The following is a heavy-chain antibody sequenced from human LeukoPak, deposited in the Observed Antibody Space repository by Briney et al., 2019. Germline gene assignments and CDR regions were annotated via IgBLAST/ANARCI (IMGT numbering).Heavy chain of an antibody. J-gene: IGHJ4*02. V-gene: IGHV3-66*01. CDR3: AKDRPPFDWLTYYFDY. D-gene: IGHD3-9*01. CDR2: IYSGGST. Sequence: GGSLRLSCAASGFTVSSNYMSWVRQAPGKGLEWVSVIYSGGSTYYADSVKGRFTISRDNSKNTLYLQMNSLRAEDTAVYYCAKDRPPFDWLTYYFDYWGQGTLVTVSS. CDR1: GFTVSSNY.